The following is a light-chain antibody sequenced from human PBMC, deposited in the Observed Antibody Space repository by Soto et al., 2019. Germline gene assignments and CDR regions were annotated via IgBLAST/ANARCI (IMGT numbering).Light chain of an antibody. Sequence: EIVMTQSPATLSVSPGERATLSCRASQSVSSNLAWYQQKPGQAPRLLIYGASTRATGIPARFSGSGSGTEFTLTISSLRSEDFAVYYCQQYNNWPPIFGQGT. J-gene: IGKJ2*01. CDR1: QSVSSN. CDR3: QQYNNWPPI. V-gene: IGKV3-15*01. CDR2: GAS.